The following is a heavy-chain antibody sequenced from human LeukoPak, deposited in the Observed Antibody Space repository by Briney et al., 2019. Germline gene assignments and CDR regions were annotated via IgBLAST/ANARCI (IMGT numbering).Heavy chain of an antibody. CDR1: GFTFSNAW. CDR2: IKTKTDGGTA. J-gene: IGHJ4*02. D-gene: IGHD3-16*01. V-gene: IGHV3-15*01. Sequence: GGSLRLSCAASGFTFSNAWMSWVRQAPGKGLEWVCRIKTKTDGGTADYAAPVKGRFTISRDDSKNTLYMQMNSLKAEDTAVYYCRGGKSWGQGTLVTVSS. CDR3: RGGKS.